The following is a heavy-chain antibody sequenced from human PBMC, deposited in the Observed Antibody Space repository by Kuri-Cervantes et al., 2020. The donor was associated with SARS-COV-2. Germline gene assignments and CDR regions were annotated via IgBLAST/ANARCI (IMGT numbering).Heavy chain of an antibody. J-gene: IGHJ4*02. Sequence: LSLTCAASGFTLSSYWMSWARQAPGKGLEWVSVIYSGGSTNYADSVKGRFTISRDNSKNTLYLQMNSLRAEDTAVYYCARGGGWQPLDYWGQGTLVTVSS. CDR2: IYSGGST. V-gene: IGHV3-53*01. CDR1: GFTLSSYW. D-gene: IGHD2-15*01. CDR3: ARGGGWQPLDY.